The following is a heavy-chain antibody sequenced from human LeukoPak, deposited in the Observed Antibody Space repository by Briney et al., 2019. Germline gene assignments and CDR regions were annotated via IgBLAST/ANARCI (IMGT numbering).Heavy chain of an antibody. CDR1: GYSFTSYW. D-gene: IGHD3-10*01. CDR2: IYPGDSDT. CDR3: ARCGSGRSNWFDP. Sequence: GESLKISCKGSGYSFTSYWIGWVRQMPGKGLEWMGIIYPGDSDTRYSPSFQGQVTTSADKSISTAYLQWGSLKASDTAMYYCARCGSGRSNWFDPWGQGTLVTVSS. J-gene: IGHJ5*02. V-gene: IGHV5-51*01.